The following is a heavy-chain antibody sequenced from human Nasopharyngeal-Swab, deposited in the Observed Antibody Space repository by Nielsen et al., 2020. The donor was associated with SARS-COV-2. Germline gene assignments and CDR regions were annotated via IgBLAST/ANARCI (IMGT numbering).Heavy chain of an antibody. CDR3: AKGRVDYYYDSSGYRTSYYYYGMDV. D-gene: IGHD3-22*01. CDR1: GFTFSSYA. Sequence: GESLKISCAASGFTFSSYAMSWVRQPPGKGLEWVSGISGSGDRTYYTDPVKGRFTISRDKSKNTLYLQMNSLRAEDTAVYYCAKGRVDYYYDSSGYRTSYYYYGMDVWGQGTTVTVSS. CDR2: ISGSGDRT. V-gene: IGHV3-23*01. J-gene: IGHJ6*02.